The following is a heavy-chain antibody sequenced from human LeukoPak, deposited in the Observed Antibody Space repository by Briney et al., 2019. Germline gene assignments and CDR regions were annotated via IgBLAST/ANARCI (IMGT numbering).Heavy chain of an antibody. CDR2: IYPHDSDT. J-gene: IGHJ4*02. CDR1: GYSFTSYW. Sequence: GESLKVSCKGSGYSFTSYWIGWVRQMPGKGLEWMGIIYPHDSDTRYSPAFQGQVTISADKSISTAYLQRSSLKASDTAIYYCARTYGDKALDYWGQGTLVTVSS. CDR3: ARTYGDKALDY. D-gene: IGHD4-17*01. V-gene: IGHV5-51*01.